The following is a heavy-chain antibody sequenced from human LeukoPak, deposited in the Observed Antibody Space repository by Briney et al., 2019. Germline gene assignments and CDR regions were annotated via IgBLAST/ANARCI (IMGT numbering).Heavy chain of an antibody. Sequence: SVKVSCKASGDTFSSYAISWVRQAPGQGLEWMGRIIPILGIANYAQKFQGRVTITADKSTSTAYMDLSSLRSEDTALYYCARDEGVVVVTGFDYWGQGTLVTVSP. CDR1: GDTFSSYA. CDR2: IIPILGIA. J-gene: IGHJ4*02. CDR3: ARDEGVVVVTGFDY. V-gene: IGHV1-69*04. D-gene: IGHD3-22*01.